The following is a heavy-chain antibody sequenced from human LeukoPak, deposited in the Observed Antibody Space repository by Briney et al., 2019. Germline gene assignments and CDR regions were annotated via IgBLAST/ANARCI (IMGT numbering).Heavy chain of an antibody. CDR1: GGSFSGYY. V-gene: IGHV4-34*01. D-gene: IGHD2-21*01. CDR3: AKDLVGGALEF. J-gene: IGHJ4*02. Sequence: SETLSLTCAVYGGSFSGYYWSWIRQPPGKGLEWIGEINHSGSTNYNPSLKSRVTISVDTSKNQFSLKLSSVTAADTAVYYCAKDLVGGALEFWGQGTLAIVSS. CDR2: INHSGST.